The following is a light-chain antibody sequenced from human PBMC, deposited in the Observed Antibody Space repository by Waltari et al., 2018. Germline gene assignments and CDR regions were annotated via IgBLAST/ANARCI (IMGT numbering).Light chain of an antibody. CDR3: QTWGTGIWV. V-gene: IGLV4-69*01. J-gene: IGLJ3*02. CDR2: INNDGRH. CDR1: SGHSSDA. Sequence: QLTLTQPPSASASLGASVNLTCTLSSGHSSDAIARHHQQQGKGPRYLMKINNDGRHKKGDGIPDRFSGSSSGAERDLIISSLQFEDEADYYCQTWGTGIWVFGGGTKLTVL.